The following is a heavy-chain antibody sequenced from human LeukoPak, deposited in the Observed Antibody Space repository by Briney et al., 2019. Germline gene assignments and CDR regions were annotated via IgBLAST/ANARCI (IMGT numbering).Heavy chain of an antibody. V-gene: IGHV3-48*01. CDR1: GFTFSVYS. Sequence: QPGGSLRLSCAASGFTFSVYSMNWVRQAPGKGLEWVSYISSGSSTIYYADSVKGRFTISRDNAKNSLYLQMNSLRAEDTAMYYCAREHINILPGDWGQGTLVTVSS. D-gene: IGHD3-10*01. CDR3: AREHINILPGD. J-gene: IGHJ4*02. CDR2: ISSGSSTI.